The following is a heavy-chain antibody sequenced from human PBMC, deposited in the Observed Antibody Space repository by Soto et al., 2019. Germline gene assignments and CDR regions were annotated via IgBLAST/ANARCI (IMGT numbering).Heavy chain of an antibody. J-gene: IGHJ4*02. CDR2: IWYDGSNK. D-gene: IGHD1-26*01. V-gene: IGHV3-33*01. CDR3: AVMWGALDY. Sequence: RLSCAASGFTFSSYGMHWVRQAPGKGLEWVAVIWYDGSNKYYADSVKGRFTISRDNSKNTLYLQMNSLRAEDTAAYYCAVMWGALDYWGQGTLVTVSS. CDR1: GFTFSSYG.